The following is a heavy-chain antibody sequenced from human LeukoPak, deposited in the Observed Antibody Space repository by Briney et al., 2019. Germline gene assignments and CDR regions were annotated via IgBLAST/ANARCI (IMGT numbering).Heavy chain of an antibody. V-gene: IGHV3-21*01. CDR1: GFSFSTYS. Sequence: GGSLRLSCAAAGFSFSTYSMNWVRQTPGKGLEWVSSISRTSSYIYYADSVKGRFTLSRDNGKNSLYLQMNSLRAEDTAVYYCARGGMGANSQEYFYYGMDVWGQGTTVTVSS. J-gene: IGHJ6*02. CDR3: ARGGMGANSQEYFYYGMDV. CDR2: ISRTSSYI. D-gene: IGHD2-8*01.